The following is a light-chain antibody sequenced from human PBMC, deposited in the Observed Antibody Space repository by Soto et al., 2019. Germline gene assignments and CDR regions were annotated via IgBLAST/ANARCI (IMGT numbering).Light chain of an antibody. CDR3: CAYAVSGTVV. CDR1: SSDVGTYNL. V-gene: IGLV2-23*01. Sequence: QSVLTQPASVSGSPEQSITISGTGTSSDVGTYNLVSWYQQHPGRAPQVMIYEDTKRPSGVSNRFSGAKSGNTASLTISGLQAEDEADYYCCAYAVSGTVVFGGGTKVTV. CDR2: EDT. J-gene: IGLJ3*02.